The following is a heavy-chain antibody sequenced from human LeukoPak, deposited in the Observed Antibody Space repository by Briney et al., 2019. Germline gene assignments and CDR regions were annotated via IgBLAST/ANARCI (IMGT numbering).Heavy chain of an antibody. CDR1: GFTFSGYY. CDR3: ARGRWPNTEDY. CDR2: ISSSGSTI. V-gene: IGHV3-11*04. D-gene: IGHD2-15*01. Sequence: GGSLRLSCAASGFTFSGYYMSWIRQAPEKGLGGASYISSSGSTIYYADSVKGRFAISRDNAKNSLYLQMNSLRAEDTAVYYCARGRWPNTEDYWGQGAQVTVCS. J-gene: IGHJ4*02.